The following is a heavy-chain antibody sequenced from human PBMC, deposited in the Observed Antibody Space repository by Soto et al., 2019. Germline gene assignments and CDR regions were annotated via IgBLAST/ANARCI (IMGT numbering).Heavy chain of an antibody. CDR2: ISYDGSNK. V-gene: IGHV3-30-3*01. D-gene: IGHD3-3*01. CDR1: GFTFSTYA. CDR3: ARNIRAFWDGSYSPSISPDY. Sequence: QVQLVESGGGVVQPGRSLRLSCAASGFTFSTYALNWVRQSPGKGLEWVAVISYDGSNKYYAASVKGRFTISRDNSKNTLYLQMNSLTAEDTAVYYCARNIRAFWDGSYSPSISPDYWGQGTLVTVSS. J-gene: IGHJ4*02.